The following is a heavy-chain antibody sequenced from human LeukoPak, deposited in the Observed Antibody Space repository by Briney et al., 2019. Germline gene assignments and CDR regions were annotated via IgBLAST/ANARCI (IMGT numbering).Heavy chain of an antibody. J-gene: IGHJ3*02. D-gene: IGHD3-3*01. CDR2: IDGHSGII. CDR3: ARTYDFGRGPPGDAFDN. V-gene: IGHV3-48*01. CDR1: GFTFTMFG. Sequence: PGGSLRLSCAASGFTFTMFGMNWVRQAPGKGLEWVSYIDGHSGIIYYADSVQGRFTISRDNAKDSVFLQMNGLRVGDTAVYYCARTYDFGRGPPGDAFDNWGQGTLVTVPS.